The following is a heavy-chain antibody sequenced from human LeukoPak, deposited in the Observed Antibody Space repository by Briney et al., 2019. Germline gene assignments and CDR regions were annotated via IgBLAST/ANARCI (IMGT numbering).Heavy chain of an antibody. Sequence: PSETLSLTCTVSGGSISSYYWSWIRQPPGKGLEWIGYIYYSGSTNYNPSLKSRVTISVDTSKNQFSLKLSSVTAADTAVYYCATSTNYYDSSGYFYYYYGMDVWGQGTTVTVSS. D-gene: IGHD3-22*01. V-gene: IGHV4-59*08. J-gene: IGHJ6*02. CDR1: GGSISSYY. CDR3: ATSTNYYDSSGYFYYYYGMDV. CDR2: IYYSGST.